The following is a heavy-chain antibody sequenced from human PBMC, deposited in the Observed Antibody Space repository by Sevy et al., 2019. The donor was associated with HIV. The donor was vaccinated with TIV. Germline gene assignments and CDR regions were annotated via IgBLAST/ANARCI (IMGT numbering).Heavy chain of an antibody. CDR1: GFTFSGSD. CDR3: TPAGYGFDY. J-gene: IGHJ4*02. CDR2: IRSKAKNYAT. V-gene: IGHV3-73*01. Sequence: GGSLRLSCAASGFTFSGSDMHWVRQASGKGLELVGRIRSKAKNYATAYAASVKGRFTISRDDTKNTAYLQMNSLKTEDTAVYFCTPAGYGFDYWGQGTLVTVSS. D-gene: IGHD5-18*01.